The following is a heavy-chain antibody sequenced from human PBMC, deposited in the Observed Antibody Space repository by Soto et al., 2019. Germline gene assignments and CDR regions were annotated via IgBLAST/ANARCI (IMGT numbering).Heavy chain of an antibody. V-gene: IGHV4-30-2*01. J-gene: IGHJ4*02. CDR3: GRGPPLMW. Sequence: QLQLQESGSGLVKPSQTLSLTCAVSGGSISSGGYSWSWIRQPPGKGLECIGYIYHSGSSCYNPIINGRVTIKEDRSKNQYSLKLSFVTVTDRAVYFCGRGPPLMWWSQGTLVTVSS. CDR2: IYHSGSS. D-gene: IGHD2-8*01. CDR1: GGSISSGGYS.